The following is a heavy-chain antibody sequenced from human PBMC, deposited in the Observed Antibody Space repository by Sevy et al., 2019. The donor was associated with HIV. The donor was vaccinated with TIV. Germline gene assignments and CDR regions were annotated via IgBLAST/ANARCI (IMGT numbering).Heavy chain of an antibody. CDR1: GFTFSGSA. Sequence: GGSLRLSCAASGFTFSGSAMHWVRQASGKGLEWVGRIRSKANSYATAYAASVKGRFTSSRDDSKNTAYLQMNSLKTEDTAVYYCTLTTAADYYGSGSTSVGWYWGQGTLVTVSS. J-gene: IGHJ4*02. CDR2: IRSKANSYAT. V-gene: IGHV3-73*01. CDR3: TLTTAADYYGSGSTSVGWY. D-gene: IGHD3-10*01.